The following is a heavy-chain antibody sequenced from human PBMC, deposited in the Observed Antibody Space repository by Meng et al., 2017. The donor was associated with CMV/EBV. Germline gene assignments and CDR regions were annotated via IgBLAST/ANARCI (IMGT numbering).Heavy chain of an antibody. CDR1: GGTFSSYA. V-gene: IGHV1-69*05. J-gene: IGHJ4*02. Sequence: SVKVSCKASGGTFSSYAISWVRQAPGQGLEWMGGIIPIFGTANYAQKFQGRVTITTDESTSTAYMELSSLRSEDTAVYYCAWGGVVPAANYFDYWGQGTLVTV. D-gene: IGHD2-2*01. CDR2: IIPIFGTA. CDR3: AWGGVVPAANYFDY.